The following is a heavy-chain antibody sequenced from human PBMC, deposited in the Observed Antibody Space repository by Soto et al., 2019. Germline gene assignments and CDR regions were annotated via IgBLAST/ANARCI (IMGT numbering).Heavy chain of an antibody. CDR3: AISPNYYFFGMDV. V-gene: IGHV5-10-1*01. CDR2: IDPSDSYT. CDR1: GYNFPSYW. Sequence: GESLKISCKGSGYNFPSYWINWVLQMPGKGLEWMGKIDPSDSYTYYSPSFQGHVTISADKSISTAYLQWSSLKASDTARYYCAISPNYYFFGMDVWGQGTTVTVSS. J-gene: IGHJ6*02.